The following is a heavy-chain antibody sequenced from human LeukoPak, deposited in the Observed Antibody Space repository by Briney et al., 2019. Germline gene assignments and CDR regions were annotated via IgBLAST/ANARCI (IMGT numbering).Heavy chain of an antibody. CDR2: ISYDGSNK. CDR1: GFTFSSYS. D-gene: IGHD3-10*01. V-gene: IGHV3-30*18. J-gene: IGHJ4*02. CDR3: AKALWFGELDQTFDY. Sequence: GGSLRLSCAASGFTFSSYSMNWVRQAPGKGLEWVAVISYDGSNKYYADSVKGRFTISRDNSKNTLYLQMNSLRAEDTAVYYCAKALWFGELDQTFDYWGQGTLVTVSS.